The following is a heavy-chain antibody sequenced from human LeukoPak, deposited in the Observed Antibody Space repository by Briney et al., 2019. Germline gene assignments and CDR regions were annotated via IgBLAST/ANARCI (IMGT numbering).Heavy chain of an antibody. CDR2: ISGSGGST. Sequence: PGGSLRLSCAASGFTFSSYAMSWVRQAPGKGLEWVSAISGSGGSTYYADSVKGRFTISRDNSKNTLYLQMNSLRAEDTAVYYCAKDSNRQQQLKDHFDYWGQGTLVTVSS. CDR3: AKDSNRQQQLKDHFDY. D-gene: IGHD6-13*01. CDR1: GFTFSSYA. J-gene: IGHJ4*02. V-gene: IGHV3-23*01.